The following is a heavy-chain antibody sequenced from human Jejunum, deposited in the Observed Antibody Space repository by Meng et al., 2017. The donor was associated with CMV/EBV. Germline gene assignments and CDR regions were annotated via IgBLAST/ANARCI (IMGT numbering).Heavy chain of an antibody. D-gene: IGHD3-16*01. Sequence: FNDYAMSWVGQSPGKGLEWISGVDQGGNKIYYADSVRGRFTISRDNSKNMVYLQMSSLRAEDTAVYFCVKDSPATSSIYYGSVFFDDWGLGTLVTVSS. CDR3: VKDSPATSSIYYGSVFFDD. CDR1: FNDYA. V-gene: IGHV3-23*03. CDR2: VDQGGNKI. J-gene: IGHJ4*02.